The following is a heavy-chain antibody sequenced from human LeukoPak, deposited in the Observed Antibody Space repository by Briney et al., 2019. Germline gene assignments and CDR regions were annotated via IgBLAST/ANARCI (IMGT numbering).Heavy chain of an antibody. CDR2: TNHSGST. D-gene: IGHD1-26*01. V-gene: IGHV4-34*01. CDR1: GGSFSGYY. CDR3: ARAQGPTGSYFYMDV. Sequence: NPSETLSLTCAVYGGSFSGYYWSWIRQPPGKGLEWIGETNHSGSTNYNPSLKSRVTISVDTSKNQFSLKLSSVTAADTAVYYCARAQGPTGSYFYMDVWGKGTTVTVSS. J-gene: IGHJ6*03.